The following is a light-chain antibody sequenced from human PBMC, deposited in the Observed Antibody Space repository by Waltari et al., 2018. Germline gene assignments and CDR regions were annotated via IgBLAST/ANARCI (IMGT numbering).Light chain of an antibody. CDR2: GKN. Sequence: SSELTQDPGVSVALGQTVRITCQGDSRRTYYVSWFQQKPGQAPALVIYGKNNRPSGIPDRFSASSSGSTASLTIIGAQAEDEADYYCHSRDSSGDVLIGGGTKLTVL. CDR3: HSRDSSGDVL. J-gene: IGLJ2*01. V-gene: IGLV3-19*01. CDR1: SRRTYY.